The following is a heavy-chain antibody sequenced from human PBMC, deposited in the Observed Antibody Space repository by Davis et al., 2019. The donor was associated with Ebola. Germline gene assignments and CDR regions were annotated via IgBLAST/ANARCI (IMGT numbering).Heavy chain of an antibody. CDR1: GGSISSYY. V-gene: IGHV4-59*01. CDR2: IYYSGST. J-gene: IGHJ4*02. CDR3: ARGPSYYYDSSGYFDY. Sequence: SETLSLTCTVSGGSISSYYWSWIRQPPGKGLEWIGYIYYSGSTNYNPSLKSRVTISVDTSKKQFSLKLSSVTAADTAVYYCARGPSYYYDSSGYFDYWGRGTLVTVSS. D-gene: IGHD3-22*01.